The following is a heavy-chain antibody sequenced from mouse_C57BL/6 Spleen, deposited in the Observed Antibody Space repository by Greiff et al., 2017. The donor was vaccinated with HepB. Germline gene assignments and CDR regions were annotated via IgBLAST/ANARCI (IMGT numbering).Heavy chain of an antibody. Sequence: QVQLQQPGPELVKPGASVKLSCKASSYTFTSYWMHWVKQRPGQGLEWIGNINPSNGGTNYNEKFKSKATLTVDKSSSTAYMQLSSLTSEDSAVYYCARRGLVIHYAMDYWGQGTSVTVSS. CDR2: INPSNGGT. V-gene: IGHV1-53*01. CDR3: ARRGLVIHYAMDY. D-gene: IGHD2-4*01. CDR1: SYTFTSYW. J-gene: IGHJ4*01.